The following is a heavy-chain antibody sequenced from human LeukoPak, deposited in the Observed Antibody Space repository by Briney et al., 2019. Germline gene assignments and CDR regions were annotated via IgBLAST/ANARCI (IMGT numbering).Heavy chain of an antibody. CDR1: GFTFSSYS. CDR3: TRKVATADF. D-gene: IGHD5-12*01. J-gene: IGHJ4*02. V-gene: IGHV3-7*01. Sequence: GGSLRLSCAASGFTFSSYSMSWVRQAPGKGLEWVANIKQDGSEKYYVDSVKGRFTISRDNAKNSLYLQMNSLRAEDTAVYYCTRKVATADFWGQGTLVTVSS. CDR2: IKQDGSEK.